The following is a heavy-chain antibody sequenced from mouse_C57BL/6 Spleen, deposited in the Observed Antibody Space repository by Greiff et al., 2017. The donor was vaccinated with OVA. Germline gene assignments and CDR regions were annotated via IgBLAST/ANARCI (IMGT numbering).Heavy chain of an antibody. Sequence: VQLVESGPELVKPGASVKISCKASGYAFSSSWMNWVKQRPGKGLEWIGRIYPGDGDTNYNGKFKGKATLTADKSSSTAYMQLSSLTSEDSAVYFCAREGSYYFDYWGQGTTLTVSS. V-gene: IGHV1-82*01. CDR1: GYAFSSSW. CDR3: AREGSYYFDY. CDR2: IYPGDGDT. J-gene: IGHJ2*01.